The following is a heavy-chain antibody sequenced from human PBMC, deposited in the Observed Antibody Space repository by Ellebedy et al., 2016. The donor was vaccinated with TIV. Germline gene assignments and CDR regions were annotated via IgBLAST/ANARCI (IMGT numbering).Heavy chain of an antibody. V-gene: IGHV4-34*01. CDR3: ARAPGRALTAYYKRDYCMDV. D-gene: IGHD3-9*01. J-gene: IGHJ6*02. CDR2: INHSGST. Sequence: MPSETLSLTCAVYGGSFSGNYWSWIRQPPGKGLEWIGEINHSGSTNYNPSLKSRVTISVDTSKNQFSLKLSSATAADTAVYYWARAPGRALTAYYKRDYCMDVWGQGTTVIVSS. CDR1: GGSFSGNY.